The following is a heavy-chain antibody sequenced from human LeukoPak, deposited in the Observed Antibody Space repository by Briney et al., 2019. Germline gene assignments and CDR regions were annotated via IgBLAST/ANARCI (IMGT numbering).Heavy chain of an antibody. V-gene: IGHV1-18*01. CDR1: GYTFNSYD. J-gene: IGHJ4*02. CDR3: ARVLRYDFWSAYYFDY. D-gene: IGHD3-3*01. Sequence: ASVKVSCKASGYTFNSYDISWVRQAPGQGLEWMAWISTYNGNINYALKVQGRATMTTDTSTSTAYMELRSLRSDDTAVYYCARVLRYDFWSAYYFDYWGQGTLVTVSS. CDR2: ISTYNGNI.